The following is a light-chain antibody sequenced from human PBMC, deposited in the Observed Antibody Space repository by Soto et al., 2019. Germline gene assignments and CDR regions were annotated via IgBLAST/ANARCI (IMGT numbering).Light chain of an antibody. V-gene: IGKV3-20*01. J-gene: IGKJ1*01. CDR3: EQYGSSQT. CDR1: QSVSSSY. Sequence: EIGLTQSPGTLSLSPGERATLSCRASQSVSSSYLAWYQQKPGQAPRLLIDGASSRATGIPDRFSGSGSGTDFTLTISILEPVDFAVYYCEQYGSSQTFGQGTKVDIK. CDR2: GAS.